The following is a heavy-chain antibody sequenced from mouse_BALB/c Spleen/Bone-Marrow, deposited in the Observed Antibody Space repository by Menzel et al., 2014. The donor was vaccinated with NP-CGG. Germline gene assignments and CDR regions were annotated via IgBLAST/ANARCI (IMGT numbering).Heavy chain of an antibody. Sequence: QVQLQQPGAELVKPGASVKLSCEASGYTFTSFYMYWVKQRPGQGLEWIGGINPSNGGTNLNEKFKSKATLTLDKSSSTAYMQLSSLTSEDSAVYYCTRGSYGSSQYYFDYWGQGTTLTVSS. CDR2: INPSNGGT. CDR1: GYTFTSFY. J-gene: IGHJ2*01. V-gene: IGHV1S81*02. CDR3: TRGSYGSSQYYFDY. D-gene: IGHD1-1*01.